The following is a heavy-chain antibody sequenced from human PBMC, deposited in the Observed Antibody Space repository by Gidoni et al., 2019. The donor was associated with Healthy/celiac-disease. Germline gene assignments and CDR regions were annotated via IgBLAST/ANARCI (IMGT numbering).Heavy chain of an antibody. V-gene: IGHV1-69*01. D-gene: IGHD6-19*01. CDR3: ARDGTIAVAGTWLDY. CDR2: SIPILGTA. J-gene: IGHJ4*02. Sequence: QVQLVQSGAEGKKPGSSVKVSCKASGGTFSSYAISRVRQAPGQGLEWMGGSIPILGTANYAQKFQGRVTITADESTSTAYMELSSLRSEDTAVYYCARDGTIAVAGTWLDYWGQGTLVTVSS. CDR1: GGTFSSYA.